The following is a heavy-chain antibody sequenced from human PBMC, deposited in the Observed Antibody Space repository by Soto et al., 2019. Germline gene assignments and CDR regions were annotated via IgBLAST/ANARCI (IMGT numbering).Heavy chain of an antibody. CDR1: GGSFVDYY. CDR2: VNHSGST. J-gene: IGHJ6*03. D-gene: IGHD3-3*01. Sequence: QVQVQQWGAGLLKPSETLSLTCAVYGGSFVDYYWSWIRQPPGKGLEWIGEVNHSGSTNYNASLKSRVTVTVATSKNQGSLTVRTVTAADTAVYYCARRVTMEYYMDVWGNGSPVTVSS. CDR3: ARRVTMEYYMDV. V-gene: IGHV4-34*01.